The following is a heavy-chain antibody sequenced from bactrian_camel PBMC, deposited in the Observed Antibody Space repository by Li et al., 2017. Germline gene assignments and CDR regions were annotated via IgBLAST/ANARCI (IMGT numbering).Heavy chain of an antibody. J-gene: IGHJ4*01. D-gene: IGHD5*01. CDR2: MNRVGST. V-gene: IGHV3S1*01. Sequence: HVQLVESGGGLVQPGGSLRLSCAASGFAVSANYMHRVRQAPGKGLEWVSSMNRVGSTYYANSLEGRFTVSRDNPKNTVYLQINSLKSEDAAVYYCVGMASSSVGWQVWGQGTQVTVS. CDR1: GFAVSANY. CDR3: VGMASSSVGWQV.